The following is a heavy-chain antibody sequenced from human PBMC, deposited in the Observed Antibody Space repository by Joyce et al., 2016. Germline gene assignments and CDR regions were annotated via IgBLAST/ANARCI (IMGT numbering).Heavy chain of an antibody. D-gene: IGHD5-18*01. CDR2: LSNDGGT. J-gene: IGHJ4*02. Sequence: QVQLQESGPGLVKPSQTLSLTCTVSGGSISSVTYYWSWIRQSAGKGLEWIGRLSNDGGTNYNPSLKSRIDISVDTSKNQFSLKLSSVTAADTAVYYCASSLYSFGPFDYWGQGTLVTVSS. CDR3: ASSLYSFGPFDY. V-gene: IGHV4-61*02. CDR1: GGSISSVTYY.